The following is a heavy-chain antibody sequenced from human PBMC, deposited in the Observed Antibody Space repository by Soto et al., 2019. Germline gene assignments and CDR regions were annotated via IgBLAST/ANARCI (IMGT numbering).Heavy chain of an antibody. V-gene: IGHV3-48*02. CDR2: ITDSSDTV. CDR1: GFSFSNYN. CDR3: ARDFGHGYYLDY. Sequence: EVQLVESGGGLVQPGGSLRLPCVASGFSFSNYNMNWVRQAPGKGLEWVSYITDSSDTVHYADSVRGRFTISRDNAESSLYLQMNSLRDEDTAVYFCARDFGHGYYLDYWGRGTLVTVSS. J-gene: IGHJ4*02. D-gene: IGHD3-3*01.